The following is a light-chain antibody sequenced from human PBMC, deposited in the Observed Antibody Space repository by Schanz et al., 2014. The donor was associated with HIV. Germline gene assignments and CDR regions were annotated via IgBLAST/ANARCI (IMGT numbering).Light chain of an antibody. Sequence: DIVMTQSPDSLAVSLGERATINCKSSQTVLYSSNNKNDLAWYQQKAGQPPKLLISWASTRETGVPDRFSGSGSGTDFTLTISSLQAEDVAVYYCQQYYSTPPTFGGGTQVEIK. CDR1: QTVLYSSNNKND. J-gene: IGKJ4*01. V-gene: IGKV4-1*01. CDR2: WAS. CDR3: QQYYSTPPT.